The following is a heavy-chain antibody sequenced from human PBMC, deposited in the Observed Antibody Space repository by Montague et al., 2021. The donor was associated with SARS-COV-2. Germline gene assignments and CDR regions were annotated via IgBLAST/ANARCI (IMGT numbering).Heavy chain of an antibody. Sequence: SETLSLTCAVSGASISSATFFWAWIRQPPGRGLEWIGTVSYSGGSMYIPSLESRVTMSVDTSKNQLSLHLYLVTAADTAVYYCARRLEGLEFRFDPWGQGALVTVSS. J-gene: IGHJ5*02. CDR1: GASISSATFF. D-gene: IGHD1-1*01. V-gene: IGHV4-39*01. CDR2: VSYSGGS. CDR3: ARRLEGLEFRFDP.